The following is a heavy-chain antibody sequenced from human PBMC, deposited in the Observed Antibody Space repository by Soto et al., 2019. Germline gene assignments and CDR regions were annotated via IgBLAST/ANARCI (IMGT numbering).Heavy chain of an antibody. D-gene: IGHD1-26*01. J-gene: IGHJ5*02. V-gene: IGHV4-59*04. CDR1: GGSISSYY. Sequence: SETLSLTCTVSGGSISSYYRSWIRQPPGKGLEWIGYIYYSGSTYYNPSLKSRDTISEDTSKDQITKKIRTVTAAYTSVYYCATQEVGGSYVYTFDPWGQGTLVTVS. CDR2: IYYSGST. CDR3: ATQEVGGSYVYTFDP.